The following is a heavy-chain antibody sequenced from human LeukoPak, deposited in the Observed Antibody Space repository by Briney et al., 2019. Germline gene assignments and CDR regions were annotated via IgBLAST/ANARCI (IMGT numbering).Heavy chain of an antibody. V-gene: IGHV4-30-4*08. CDR1: GGSISSYY. Sequence: KPSETLSLTCTVSGGSISSYYWSWIRQPPGKGLEWIGYIYYSGSTYYNPSLKSRVTISVDTSKNQFSLKLSSVTAADTAVYYCARERLVRGLDIWGQGTMVTVSS. J-gene: IGHJ3*02. D-gene: IGHD3-9*01. CDR2: IYYSGST. CDR3: ARERLVRGLDI.